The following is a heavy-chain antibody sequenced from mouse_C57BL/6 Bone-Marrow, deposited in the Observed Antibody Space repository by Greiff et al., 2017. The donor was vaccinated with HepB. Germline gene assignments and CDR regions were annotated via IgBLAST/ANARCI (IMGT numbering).Heavy chain of an antibody. Sequence: QVQLKESGPGLVQPSQSLSITCTVSGFSLTSYGVHWVRQAPGKGLEWLGVIWRGGSTDDNAAFMSRLSITKDNSKSQVFFKMNSLQADDTAIYYCAKKKGGGYFDVWGTGTTVTVSS. CDR3: AKKKGGGYFDV. CDR2: IWRGGST. J-gene: IGHJ1*03. CDR1: GFSLTSYG. V-gene: IGHV2-5*01.